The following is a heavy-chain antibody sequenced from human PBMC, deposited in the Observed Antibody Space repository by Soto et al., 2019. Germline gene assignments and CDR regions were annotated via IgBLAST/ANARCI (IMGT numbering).Heavy chain of an antibody. CDR3: ARVGSQRYGDFDY. CDR1: GDSISGNSYY. D-gene: IGHD4-17*01. J-gene: IGHJ4*02. V-gene: IGHV4-31*03. CDR2: IYDSGST. Sequence: QVQLQESGPGLVKPSQTLSLTCTVSGDSISGNSYYWSWIRQHPGKGLEWIGYIYDSGSTYNPSLESRLTKSVDTSKNQFSLKLSSVTAADTAVYYCARVGSQRYGDFDYWGPGTLVTVSS.